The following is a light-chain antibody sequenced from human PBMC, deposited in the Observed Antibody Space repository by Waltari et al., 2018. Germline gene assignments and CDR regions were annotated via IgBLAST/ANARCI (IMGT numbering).Light chain of an antibody. J-gene: IGLJ1*01. Sequence: QSVLTQPPSVSEAPKQRVTISCSGSSPTIGNNAVNWYQQLPGKSPKLLIYYDDLLSSGVSDRFSGSKSGTSASLAISGLQSEDEADYYCAVWDDTVSGYVFGSGTKVTVL. CDR2: YDD. CDR3: AVWDDTVSGYV. CDR1: SPTIGNNA. V-gene: IGLV1-36*01.